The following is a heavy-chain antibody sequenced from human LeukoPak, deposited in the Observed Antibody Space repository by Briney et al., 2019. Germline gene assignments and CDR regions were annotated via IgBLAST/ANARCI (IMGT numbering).Heavy chain of an antibody. CDR1: GGSISSSSHY. CDR2: IYYDGRN. D-gene: IGHD2-21*01. J-gene: IGHJ4*02. V-gene: IGHV4-39*01. CDR3: ARLSPIWWFY. Sequence: SETLSLTCTVSGGSISSSSHYGGWIRQPPGKGLEWIGSIYYDGRNYYNPSLKSRVTISADTSKNQFSLKLSSVTAADTAVYYCARLSPIWWFYWGQGTLVTVSS.